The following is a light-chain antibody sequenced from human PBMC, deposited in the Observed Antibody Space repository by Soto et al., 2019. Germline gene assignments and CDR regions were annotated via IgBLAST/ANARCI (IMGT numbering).Light chain of an antibody. V-gene: IGKV3-15*01. J-gene: IGKJ1*01. CDR3: QQDNNWPGT. CDR1: QSVSSK. Sequence: EIVLTQSPGTLSVSPGERATLSCRASQSVSSKLAWYQQKPGQAPRLLFYGASTGATGIPARFSGSGSETEFPLSISSLQDEDFAVYYCQQDNNWPGTFGQGTKVEIK. CDR2: GAS.